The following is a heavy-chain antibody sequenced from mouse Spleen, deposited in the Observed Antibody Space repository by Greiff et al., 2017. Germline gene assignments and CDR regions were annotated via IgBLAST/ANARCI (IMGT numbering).Heavy chain of an antibody. V-gene: IGHV5-17*01. Sequence: EVQLMESGGGLVKPGGSLKLSCAASGFTFSDYGMHWVRQAPEKGLEWVAYISSGSSTIYYADTVKGRFTISRDNAKNTLFLQMTSLRSEDTAMYYCARQDGYAYWYFDVWGTGTTVTVSS. J-gene: IGHJ1*03. CDR1: GFTFSDYG. CDR2: ISSGSSTI. D-gene: IGHD2-2*01. CDR3: ARQDGYAYWYFDV.